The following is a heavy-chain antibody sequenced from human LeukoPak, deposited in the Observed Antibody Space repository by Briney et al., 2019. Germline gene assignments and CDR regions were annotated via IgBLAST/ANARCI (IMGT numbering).Heavy chain of an antibody. CDR2: INHSGST. CDR3: ARVGSRLVLLAFDI. Sequence: SETLSLTCAVYGGSFSGYYWSWIRQPPGKGLEWIGEINHSGSTNYNPSLKRRVTISVDASKNQFSLKLSSVTAADTAVYYCARVGSRLVLLAFDIWGQGTMVTVSS. J-gene: IGHJ3*02. CDR1: GGSFSGYY. D-gene: IGHD5-12*01. V-gene: IGHV4-34*01.